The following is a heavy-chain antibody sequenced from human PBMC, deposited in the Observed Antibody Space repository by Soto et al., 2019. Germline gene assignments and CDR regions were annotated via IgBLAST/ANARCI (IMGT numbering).Heavy chain of an antibody. CDR3: TRDPHCSGGSCYDAFDI. CDR2: IRSKAYGGTT. Sequence: EVQLVESGGGLVQPGRSLRLSCTASGFTFGDYAMSWFRQAPGKGLEWVGFIRSKAYGGTTEYAASVKGRFTISRDDSKSIAYLQMNSLKTEDKAVYYCTRDPHCSGGSCYDAFDIWGQGTMVTVSS. V-gene: IGHV3-49*03. CDR1: GFTFGDYA. D-gene: IGHD2-15*01. J-gene: IGHJ3*02.